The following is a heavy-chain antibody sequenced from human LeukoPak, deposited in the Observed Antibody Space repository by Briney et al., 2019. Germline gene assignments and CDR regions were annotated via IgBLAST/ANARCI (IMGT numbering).Heavy chain of an antibody. V-gene: IGHV3-48*03. J-gene: IGHJ4*02. CDR2: ISSSGSTI. Sequence: PGGSLRLSCAASGFTFSSYEMNWVRQAPGKGLGWVSYISSSGSTIYYADSVKGRFTGSRDNAKNSLYLQMNSLRAEDTAVYYCARDRFMTYLDYWGQGTLVTVSS. CDR3: ARDRFMTYLDY. D-gene: IGHD3-10*01. CDR1: GFTFSSYE.